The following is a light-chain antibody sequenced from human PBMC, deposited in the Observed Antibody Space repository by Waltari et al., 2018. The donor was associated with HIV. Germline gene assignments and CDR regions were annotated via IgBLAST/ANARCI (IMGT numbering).Light chain of an antibody. V-gene: IGLV2-14*03. CDR3: SPYTSSSVF. CDR2: DAI. J-gene: IGLJ2*01. Sequence: QSALTQPASVSGSPGQSITIPCPGTRSDVGGYSYVSWFQQHPGKAPKLIIHDAINRPSGVSNRFSGSKSGDTASLTISGLQAEDEAVYFCSPYTSSSVFFGGGTRLTVL. CDR1: RSDVGGYSY.